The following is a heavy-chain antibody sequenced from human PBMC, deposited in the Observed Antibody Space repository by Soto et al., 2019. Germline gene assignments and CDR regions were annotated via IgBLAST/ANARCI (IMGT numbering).Heavy chain of an antibody. Sequence: PGGSLRLSCTFSGVTFSNYAMNWVRQAPGKGLEWVSSLSGSGGTTYYADSVKGRFIISRDNSKNTLYLLMNSLRAEDTALYYCAKQRADYGSGADTFYFDSWGQGAL. CDR1: GVTFSNYA. V-gene: IGHV3-23*01. CDR3: AKQRADYGSGADTFYFDS. D-gene: IGHD3-10*01. CDR2: LSGSGGTT. J-gene: IGHJ4*02.